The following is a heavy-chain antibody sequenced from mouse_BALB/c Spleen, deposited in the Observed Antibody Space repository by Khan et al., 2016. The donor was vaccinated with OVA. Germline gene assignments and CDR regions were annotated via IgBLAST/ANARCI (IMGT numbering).Heavy chain of an antibody. Sequence: EVQLQESGPGLVKPSQSLSLTCTVTGYSITSNYAWSWIRQFPGNKLEWMGYISYSGSTNYNPSLKSRISVTRDTSENQFFLQLNSVTTEDTATYYWARQNYCGYALDYWGQGTSVTVSS. D-gene: IGHD1-1*01. CDR2: ISYSGST. V-gene: IGHV3-2*02. J-gene: IGHJ4*01. CDR1: GYSITSNYA. CDR3: ARQNYCGYALDY.